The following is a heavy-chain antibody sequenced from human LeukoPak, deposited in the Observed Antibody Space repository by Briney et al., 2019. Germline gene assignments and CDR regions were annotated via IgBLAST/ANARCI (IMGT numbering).Heavy chain of an antibody. V-gene: IGHV4-34*01. Sequence: PSETLSLTCAVYGGSFSGYYWSWIRQPPGKGLEWIGEINHSGSTNYNPSLKSRVTISVDTSKNQFSLKLSSVTAADTAVYYCARHLRQPLLYPGAFDIWGQGTMVTVSS. J-gene: IGHJ3*02. D-gene: IGHD2-2*02. CDR3: ARHLRQPLLYPGAFDI. CDR2: INHSGST. CDR1: GGSFSGYY.